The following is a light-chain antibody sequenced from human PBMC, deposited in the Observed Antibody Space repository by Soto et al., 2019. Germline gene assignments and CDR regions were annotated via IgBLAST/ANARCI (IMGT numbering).Light chain of an antibody. CDR3: CSYAGSYTHV. V-gene: IGLV2-11*01. J-gene: IGLJ1*01. CDR1: SSDVGGYNY. CDR2: DVS. Sequence: TGTSSDVGGYNYVSWYQQHPGKAPKLMIYDVSKRPSGVPDRFSGSKSGNTASLTISGLKAEDEADYYCCSYAGSYTHVFGTGTKLTVL.